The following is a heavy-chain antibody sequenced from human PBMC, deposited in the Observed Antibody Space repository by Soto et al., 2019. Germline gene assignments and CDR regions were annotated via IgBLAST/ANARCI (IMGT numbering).Heavy chain of an antibody. CDR2: IIPIFVTA. V-gene: IGHV1-69*06. CDR3: ARSPFSTMDFDY. CDR1: GGTFSSYA. D-gene: IGHD3-10*01. J-gene: IGHJ4*02. Sequence: ASVKVSCKASGGTFSSYAISWVRQAPGQGLEWMGGIIPIFVTANYAQKFQGRVTITADKSTSTAYMELSSLRSEDTAVYYCARSPFSTMDFDYWGQGTLVTVSS.